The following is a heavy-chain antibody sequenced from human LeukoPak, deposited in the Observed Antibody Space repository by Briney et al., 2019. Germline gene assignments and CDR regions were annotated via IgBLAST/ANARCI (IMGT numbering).Heavy chain of an antibody. V-gene: IGHV4-61*01. CDR2: IYYSGST. D-gene: IGHD4-11*01. J-gene: IGHJ4*02. Sequence: SETLSLTCTVSGGSISSGSYYWNWIRQPPGKGLEWIGYIYYSGSTNYNPSLKSRVTISVDTSKNQFSLKLSSVTAADTAVYYCATSTSPEYFDYWGQGTLVTVSS. CDR3: ATSTSPEYFDY. CDR1: GGSISSGSYY.